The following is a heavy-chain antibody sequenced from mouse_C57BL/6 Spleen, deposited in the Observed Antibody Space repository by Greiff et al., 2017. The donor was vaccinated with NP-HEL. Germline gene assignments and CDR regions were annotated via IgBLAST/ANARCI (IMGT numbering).Heavy chain of an antibody. CDR3: APYGSSYREFDY. CDR1: GYTFTSYG. Sequence: QVQLKESGAELARPGASVKLSCKASGYTFTSYGISWVKQRTGQGLEWIGEIYPRSGNTYYNEKFKGKATLTADKSSSTAYMELRSLTSEDSAVYFCAPYGSSYREFDYWGQGTTLTVSS. CDR2: IYPRSGNT. V-gene: IGHV1-81*01. J-gene: IGHJ2*01. D-gene: IGHD1-1*01.